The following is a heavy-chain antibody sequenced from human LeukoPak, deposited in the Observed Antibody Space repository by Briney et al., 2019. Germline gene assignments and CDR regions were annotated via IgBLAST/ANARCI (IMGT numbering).Heavy chain of an antibody. CDR2: IYWDDDK. J-gene: IGHJ5*02. V-gene: IGHV2-5*02. D-gene: IGHD1-20*01. CDR1: GFSLRTSGVG. Sequence: GPTLVKPTQTLSLTCTFSGFSLRTSGVGVGWIRQPPGKALEWLAVIYWDDDKRYSPSLKSRLTLTKDTSKNQVVLTMTNLDPVDIATYYCALAKYNFNTPGWFDPWGQGTLVTVSS. CDR3: ALAKYNFNTPGWFDP.